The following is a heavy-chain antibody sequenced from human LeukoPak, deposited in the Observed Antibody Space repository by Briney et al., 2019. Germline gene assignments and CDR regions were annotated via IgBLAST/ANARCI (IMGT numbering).Heavy chain of an antibody. D-gene: IGHD3-3*01. V-gene: IGHV4-34*03. J-gene: IGHJ4*02. CDR1: GGSFSGYY. Sequence: SETLSLTCAVYGGSFSGYYWSWIRQPPGKGLEWIGEINHSGSTNYNPSLKSRVTMSVDTSKNQFSLKLSSVTAADTAVYYCTGNGYYSLEYWGQGTLVTVSS. CDR2: INHSGST. CDR3: TGNGYYSLEY.